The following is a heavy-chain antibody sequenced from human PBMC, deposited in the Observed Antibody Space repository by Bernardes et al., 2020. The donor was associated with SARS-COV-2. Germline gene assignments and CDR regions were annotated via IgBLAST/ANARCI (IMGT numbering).Heavy chain of an antibody. Sequence: LRLSCSASGFTFSSYAMHWVRQAPGKGLEYVSAISSNGGSTYYADSVKGRFTISRDNSKNTLYLQMSSLRAEDTAVYYCVKGGIYYDSSGYYYYYGMDVWGQGTTVTVSS. CDR3: VKGGIYYDSSGYYYYYGMDV. D-gene: IGHD3-22*01. CDR2: ISSNGGST. V-gene: IGHV3-64D*06. CDR1: GFTFSSYA. J-gene: IGHJ6*02.